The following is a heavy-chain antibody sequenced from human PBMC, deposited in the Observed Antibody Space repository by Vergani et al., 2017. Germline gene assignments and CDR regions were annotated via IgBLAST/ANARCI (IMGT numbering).Heavy chain of an antibody. D-gene: IGHD3-16*01. J-gene: IGHJ3*02. CDR2: IYHTGSA. V-gene: IGHV4-38-2*01. CDR3: AGQFWVSQGVGAFET. Sequence: QVQLQESGPGLVKPSETLSLTCAVSAYSISSTYYWGWIRQPPGKGLEWIGNIYHTGSAYYNPSLKSRVTISVDTSKNQFSLKLSSVTAADTAVYYCAGQFWVSQGVGAFETWGRGTEVSVSS. CDR1: AYSISSTYY.